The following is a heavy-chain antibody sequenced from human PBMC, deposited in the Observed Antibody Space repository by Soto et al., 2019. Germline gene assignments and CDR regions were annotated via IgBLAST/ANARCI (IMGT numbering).Heavy chain of an antibody. Sequence: SETLSLTCAVYGGSFSGYYGSWIRQPPGKGLEWIGEINHSGSTNYNPPLKSRVTISVDTSKNQFSLKLSSVTAADTAVYYCARDQYYGDYIKYWGQGTLVTVSS. CDR2: INHSGST. V-gene: IGHV4-34*01. J-gene: IGHJ4*02. D-gene: IGHD4-17*01. CDR1: GGSFSGYY. CDR3: ARDQYYGDYIKY.